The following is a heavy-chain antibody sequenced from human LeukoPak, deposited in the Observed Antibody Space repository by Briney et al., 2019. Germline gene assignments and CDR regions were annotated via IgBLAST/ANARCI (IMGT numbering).Heavy chain of an antibody. J-gene: IGHJ4*02. V-gene: IGHV1-18*01. CDR1: GYTFTNYG. CDR2: ISGYNGNA. CDR3: ARGHTNFDS. Sequence: ASVNVSCKASGYTFTNYGISWVRQAPGQGLEWMGWISGYNGNANYAQNLQGRVTMTTDTSTSTAYMDLRSLRSDDTAVYYCARGHTNFDSWGQGTLVTVSS.